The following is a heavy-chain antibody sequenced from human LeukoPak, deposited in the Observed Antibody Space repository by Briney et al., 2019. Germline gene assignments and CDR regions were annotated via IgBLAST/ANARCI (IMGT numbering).Heavy chain of an antibody. Sequence: SETLSLTCTVSGGSITNTNWWSWVRQPPGQGLEWIGEISLTGLTHYNPSLESRVTVSLDKSKNQLSLNLTSVTAADTAVYFCSRENGAFSPFGYWGQGILVTV. CDR1: GGSITNTNW. J-gene: IGHJ4*02. CDR2: ISLTGLT. CDR3: SRENGAFSPFGY. V-gene: IGHV4-4*02. D-gene: IGHD3-16*01.